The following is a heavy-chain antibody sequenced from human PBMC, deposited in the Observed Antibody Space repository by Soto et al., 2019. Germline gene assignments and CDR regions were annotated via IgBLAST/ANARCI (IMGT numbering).Heavy chain of an antibody. Sequence: QVQLQESGPGLVKPSETLSLTCTVSGGSISSYYWSWIRQPPGKGLEWIGYIYYSGSTNYNPSLKSRVTISVDTSKNQFSLKLSSVTAADTAVYYCARLREWLGYDYWGQGTLVTVSS. J-gene: IGHJ4*02. D-gene: IGHD6-19*01. V-gene: IGHV4-59*08. CDR2: IYYSGST. CDR1: GGSISSYY. CDR3: ARLREWLGYDY.